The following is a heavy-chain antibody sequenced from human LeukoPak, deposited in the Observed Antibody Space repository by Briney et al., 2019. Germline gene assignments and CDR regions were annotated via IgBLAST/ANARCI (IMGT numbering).Heavy chain of an antibody. V-gene: IGHV4-59*01. D-gene: IGHD6-13*01. J-gene: IGHJ6*03. Sequence: TSETLSLTCTVSGGSISSYYWSWIRQPPGKGLEWIGYIYYSGSTNYNPSLKRRVTISVDTSKNQFSLKLSSLTAADTAVYYCARVILGSSRWLYYYYMDVWGKGTTVTVSS. CDR1: GGSISSYY. CDR2: IYYSGST. CDR3: ARVILGSSRWLYYYYMDV.